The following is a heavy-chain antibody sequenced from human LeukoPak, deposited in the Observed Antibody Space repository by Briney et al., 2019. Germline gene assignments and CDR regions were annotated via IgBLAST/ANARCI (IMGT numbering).Heavy chain of an antibody. D-gene: IGHD4-17*01. CDR3: ARATGGFDY. V-gene: IGHV3-48*01. CDR1: GFTFNSYS. Sequence: GGSLRLSCAASGFTFNSYSMNWVRQAPGKGLEWVSYISGSSSTIYYADSVKGRFTISRDNSKNTLYLQMNSLRAEDTAVYYCARATGGFDYWGQGTLVTVSS. J-gene: IGHJ4*02. CDR2: ISGSSSTI.